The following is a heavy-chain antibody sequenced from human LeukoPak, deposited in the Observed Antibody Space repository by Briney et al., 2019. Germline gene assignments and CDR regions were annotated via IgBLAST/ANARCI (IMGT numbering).Heavy chain of an antibody. CDR3: ARDKTTTVVIDY. Sequence: TGGSLRLSCAASGFTFSSYGMHWVRQAPGKGLEWVAVIWYDGSNKYYADSVKGRFTISRDNSKNTLYLQMNSLRAEDTAVYYCARDKTTTVVIDYWGQGTLVTVSS. D-gene: IGHD4-23*01. CDR1: GFTFSSYG. CDR2: IWYDGSNK. V-gene: IGHV3-33*08. J-gene: IGHJ4*02.